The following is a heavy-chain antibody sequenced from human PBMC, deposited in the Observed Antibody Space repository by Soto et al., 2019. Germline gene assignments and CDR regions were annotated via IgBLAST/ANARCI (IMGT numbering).Heavy chain of an antibody. CDR3: ARDTPGWDTNFDY. Sequence: SQTLSLTCAISGDSVSSDSAAWNWIRQSPSRGLEWLGRTYYNSAWQTDYAESVKSRIAINADTSKNQFSLQLNSVTPEDTAVYYCARDTPGWDTNFDYWGQGTPVNVSS. V-gene: IGHV6-1*01. CDR2: TYYNSAWQT. J-gene: IGHJ4*02. CDR1: GDSVSSDSAA. D-gene: IGHD1-26*01.